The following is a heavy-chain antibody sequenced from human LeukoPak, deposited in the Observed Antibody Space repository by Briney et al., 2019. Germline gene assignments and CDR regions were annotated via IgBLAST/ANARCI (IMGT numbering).Heavy chain of an antibody. CDR2: INHSGST. Sequence: SETLSLTCAVYGGSFSGYYWSWIRQPPGKGLEWIGEINHSGSTNYNPSLKSRVTISVDTSKNQFSLKLSSVTAADTAVYYCARVGYDILTGYYRFDYWGQGTLVTVSS. D-gene: IGHD3-9*01. V-gene: IGHV4-34*01. CDR3: ARVGYDILTGYYRFDY. J-gene: IGHJ4*02. CDR1: GGSFSGYY.